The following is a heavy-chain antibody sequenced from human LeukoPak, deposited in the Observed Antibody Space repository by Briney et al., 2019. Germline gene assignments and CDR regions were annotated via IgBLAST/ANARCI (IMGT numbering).Heavy chain of an antibody. Sequence: GGSLRLSCAASGFTFSSYAMSWVRQAPGKGLEWVSTISGTGGSTYYADSVKGRFTISRDNAKNSLYLQMNSLRAEDTAVYYCARDRRIVANFHDYWGQGTLVTVSS. V-gene: IGHV3-23*01. CDR3: ARDRRIVANFHDY. CDR1: GFTFSSYA. CDR2: ISGTGGST. J-gene: IGHJ4*02. D-gene: IGHD3-22*01.